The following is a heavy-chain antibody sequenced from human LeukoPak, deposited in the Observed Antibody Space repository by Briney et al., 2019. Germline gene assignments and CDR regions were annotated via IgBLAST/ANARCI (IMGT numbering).Heavy chain of an antibody. V-gene: IGHV1-69*05. J-gene: IGHJ4*02. CDR1: GGTFSSYA. D-gene: IGHD1-26*01. CDR2: IIPIFGTA. Sequence: SVKVSCKASGGTFSSYAISWVRQAPGQGLEWMGGIIPIFGTANYAQKFQGRVTITTDESTSTAYMELSSLRSEDTAVYYCARLPRFGSYSSYRGQGTLVTVSS. CDR3: ARLPRFGSYSSY.